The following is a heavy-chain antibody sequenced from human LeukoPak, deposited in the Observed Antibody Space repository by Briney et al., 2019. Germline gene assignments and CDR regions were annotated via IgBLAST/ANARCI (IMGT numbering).Heavy chain of an antibody. D-gene: IGHD6-13*01. Sequence: SETLSLTCTVPGGSISSSSYYWGWIRQPPGKGLEWIGSIYYSGSTYYNPSLKSRVTISVDTSKNQFSLKLSSVTAADTAVYYCARGRSYSSSWYGSDYWGQGTLVTVSS. CDR2: IYYSGST. CDR1: GGSISSSSYY. CDR3: ARGRSYSSSWYGSDY. J-gene: IGHJ4*02. V-gene: IGHV4-39*07.